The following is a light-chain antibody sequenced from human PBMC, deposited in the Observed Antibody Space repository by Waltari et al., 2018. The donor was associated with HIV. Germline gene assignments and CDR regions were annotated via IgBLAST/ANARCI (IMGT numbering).Light chain of an antibody. CDR1: SSDVGGYNY. Sequence: QSALTQPPSASGSPGQSVTISCTGTSSDVGGYNYVSWYQQHPGKAPKLMIYEVSKRSSGFPDRFSGSKSGNTASLTVSGLQAEDEADYYCSSSRVFGGGTKLTVL. CDR3: SSSRV. CDR2: EVS. V-gene: IGLV2-8*01. J-gene: IGLJ3*02.